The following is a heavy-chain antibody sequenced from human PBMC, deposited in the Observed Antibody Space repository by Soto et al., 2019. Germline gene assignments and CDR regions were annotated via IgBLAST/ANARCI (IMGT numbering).Heavy chain of an antibody. CDR2: IYHSGST. CDR1: GYSISSGYY. D-gene: IGHD1-26*01. J-gene: IGHJ4*02. Sequence: PSETLSLTCAVSGYSISSGYYWGWIRQPPGKGLEWIGSIYHSGSTYYNPSLKSRVTISVDTSKNQFSLKLSSVTAADTAVYYCARGELLRAPLDYWGQGTLVTVSS. V-gene: IGHV4-38-2*01. CDR3: ARGELLRAPLDY.